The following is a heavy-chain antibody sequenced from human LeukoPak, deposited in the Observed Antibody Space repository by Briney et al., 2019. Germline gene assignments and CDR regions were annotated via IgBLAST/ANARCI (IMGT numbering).Heavy chain of an antibody. V-gene: IGHV1-69*01. CDR1: GDTFSRYA. CDR3: ARGGRITIFGVVIFANYYYVDV. J-gene: IGHJ6*03. CDR2: LIPIFGTA. Sequence: GSSVKVSCKASGDTFSRYAISWVPQAPGQGLECMAELIPIFGTANYAQNFQGRATIAADESTRTAYMGLSSLRSEDTAVYYCARGGRITIFGVVIFANYYYVDVWGKGTAVIVS. D-gene: IGHD3-3*01.